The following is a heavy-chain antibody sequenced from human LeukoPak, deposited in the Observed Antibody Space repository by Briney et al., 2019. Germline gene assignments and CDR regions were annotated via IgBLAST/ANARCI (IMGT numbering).Heavy chain of an antibody. CDR3: AKERGGRYFDWYPEADGMDV. V-gene: IGHV3-30*18. D-gene: IGHD3-9*01. CDR1: GFTFSSYG. J-gene: IGHJ6*02. CDR2: ISYDGSNK. Sequence: GGSLRLSCAASGFTFSSYGMHWVRQAPGKGLEWVAVISYDGSNKYYADSVKGRFTISRDNSKNTLYLQMNSLRAEDTAVYYCAKERGGRYFDWYPEADGMDVWGQGTTVTVSS.